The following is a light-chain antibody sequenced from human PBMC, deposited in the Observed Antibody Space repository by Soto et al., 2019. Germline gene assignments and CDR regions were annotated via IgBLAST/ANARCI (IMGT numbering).Light chain of an antibody. CDR3: HHRSNWPLT. CDR1: QSVSSY. Sequence: EIVFTQSPATLSLSPGERATLSCRASQSVSSYLAWYQQKPGQAPRLLIYDASNRATGIPARFSGSGSGTDFTLTISSLEPEDFAVYYCHHRSNWPLTFGPGTKVDIK. CDR2: DAS. V-gene: IGKV3-11*01. J-gene: IGKJ3*01.